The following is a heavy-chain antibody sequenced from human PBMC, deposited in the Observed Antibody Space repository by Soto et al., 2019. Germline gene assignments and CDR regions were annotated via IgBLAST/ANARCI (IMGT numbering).Heavy chain of an antibody. V-gene: IGHV3-74*01. CDR2: ISSDGSST. CDR1: GFTFNIYW. Sequence: PGGSLRLSCAASGFTFNIYWMHWVRQAPGKGLVWVSRISSDGSSTTYADSVKDRFTISRDNAKNTLYLQMNSLRVEDTALYYCARVPKGYGMDVWGQGTTVTVSS. CDR3: ARVPKGYGMDV. J-gene: IGHJ6*02.